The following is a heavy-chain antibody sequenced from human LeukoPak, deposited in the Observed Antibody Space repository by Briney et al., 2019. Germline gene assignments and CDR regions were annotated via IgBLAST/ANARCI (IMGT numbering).Heavy chain of an antibody. Sequence: GGSLRLSCAASGFTFSNLWMSWVRQAPGKGLKWVANIKQDGSEKYYVDSVKGRFTISRDNAKNTLYLQMNSLTAEDTAVYYCIRDLGGRSGHWGQGTLVTVSS. CDR1: GFTFSNLW. CDR2: IKQDGSEK. J-gene: IGHJ4*02. D-gene: IGHD1-26*01. V-gene: IGHV3-7*01. CDR3: IRDLGGRSGH.